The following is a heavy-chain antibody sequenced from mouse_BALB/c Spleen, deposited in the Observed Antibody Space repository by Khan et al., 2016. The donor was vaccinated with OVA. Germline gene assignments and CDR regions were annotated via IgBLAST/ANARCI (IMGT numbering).Heavy chain of an antibody. V-gene: IGHV1S132*01. CDR2: IYPGTGST. CDR3: ARGDYGSTYVFDY. Sequence: QVQLQQPGADLVRPGASVRLSCKTSGYIFTSYWIHWVKQRSGQGLDWIARIYPGTGSTYYNENFKGKATLTADKSSSTAYMQLSSLKSEDSAVYFCARGDYGSTYVFDYWGQGTLVTVSA. D-gene: IGHD1-1*01. J-gene: IGHJ3*01. CDR1: GYIFTSYW.